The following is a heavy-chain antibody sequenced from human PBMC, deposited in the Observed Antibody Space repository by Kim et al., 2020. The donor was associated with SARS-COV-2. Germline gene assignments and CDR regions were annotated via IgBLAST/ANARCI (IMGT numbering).Heavy chain of an antibody. J-gene: IGHJ4*02. CDR1: GGTFSSYA. Sequence: SVKVSCKASGGTFSSYAISWVRQAPGQGLEWMGGIIPIFGTANYAQKFQGRVTITADESTSTAYMELSSLRSEDTAVYYCARDKPAKYSGSYGALDWGQGTLVTVSS. V-gene: IGHV1-69*13. D-gene: IGHD1-26*01. CDR2: IIPIFGTA. CDR3: ARDKPAKYSGSYGALD.